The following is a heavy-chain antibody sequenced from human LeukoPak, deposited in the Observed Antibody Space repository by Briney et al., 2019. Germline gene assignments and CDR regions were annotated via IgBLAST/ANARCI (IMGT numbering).Heavy chain of an antibody. CDR3: ARDHYSRNDH. CDR1: GFTFSTYS. Sequence: PGGSLRLSCAASGFTFSTYSMTWVRQAPGKGLEWVSYISSSSSTIYYAGSVKGRFTISRDNAKNSVYLQMNSLRDEDRAVYYCARDHYSRNDHWGQGTLVTVSS. D-gene: IGHD6-13*01. J-gene: IGHJ4*02. CDR2: ISSSSSTI. V-gene: IGHV3-48*02.